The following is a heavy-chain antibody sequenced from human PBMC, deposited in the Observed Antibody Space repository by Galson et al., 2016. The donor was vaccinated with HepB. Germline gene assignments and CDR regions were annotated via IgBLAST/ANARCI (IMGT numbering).Heavy chain of an antibody. CDR2: IYTASDT. CDR3: ARGSYSSDWYRSSAYDFGMDV. CDR1: GFSFRNYD. D-gene: IGHD6-19*01. Sequence: SLRLSCAASGFSFRNYDMHWVRQAPGKGLEWVSTIYTASDTYYQDSVEGRFTVSRESAKDSLYLHMNSLRAGDTAVYFCARGSYSSDWYRSSAYDFGMDVWGKGTPVTVSS. J-gene: IGHJ6*04. V-gene: IGHV3-13*01.